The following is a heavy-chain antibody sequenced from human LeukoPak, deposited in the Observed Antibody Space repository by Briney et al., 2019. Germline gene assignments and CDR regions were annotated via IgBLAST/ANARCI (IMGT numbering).Heavy chain of an antibody. V-gene: IGHV1-69*04. CDR3: ASSVAAQPADY. Sequence: GASVKVSCKASGYTFTSYGISWVRQAPGQGLEWMGRIIPILGIANYAQKFQGRVTITADKSTSTAYMELSSLRSEDTAVYYCASSVAAQPADYWGQGTLVTVSS. CDR1: GYTFTSYG. D-gene: IGHD6-6*01. J-gene: IGHJ4*02. CDR2: IIPILGIA.